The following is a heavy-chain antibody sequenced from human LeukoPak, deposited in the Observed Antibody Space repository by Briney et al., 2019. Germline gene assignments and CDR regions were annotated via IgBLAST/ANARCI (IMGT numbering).Heavy chain of an antibody. V-gene: IGHV1-46*02. Sequence: ASVKVSCKASGYAFHIYYLHWVRQAPGQGLEWMGIINPNGGVTSYAQKFQGRVTMTRDTSTSTVYMELSSLRSEDTAVYYCARVDCSSISCRDAFDIWGQGTMVTVSS. CDR3: ARVDCSSISCRDAFDI. CDR1: GYAFHIYY. D-gene: IGHD2-2*01. J-gene: IGHJ3*02. CDR2: INPNGGVT.